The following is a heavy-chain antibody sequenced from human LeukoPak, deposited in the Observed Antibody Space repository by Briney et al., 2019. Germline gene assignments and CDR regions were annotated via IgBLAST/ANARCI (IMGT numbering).Heavy chain of an antibody. D-gene: IGHD4-17*01. CDR2: INHSGST. V-gene: IGHV4-34*01. J-gene: IGHJ5*02. CDR1: GGSFSGYY. CDR3: ARGPRADYETNWFDP. Sequence: SETLSLTCAVYGGSFSGYYWSWIRQPPGKGLEWIGEINHSGSTNYNPSLKSRVTISVDTSKNQFSLKLSSVTAADTAVYNCARGPRADYETNWFDPWGQGTLVTVSS.